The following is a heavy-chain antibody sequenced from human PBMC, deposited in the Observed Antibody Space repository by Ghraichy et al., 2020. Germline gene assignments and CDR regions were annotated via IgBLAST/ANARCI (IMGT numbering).Heavy chain of an antibody. V-gene: IGHV4-34*01. Sequence: SEPLSLTCAVYGGSFSGYYWSWIRQPPGKGLEWIGEINHSGSTNYNPSLKSRVTISVDTSKNQFSLKLSSVTAADTAVYYCASGETYYDFWSGYLNAFDIWGQGTMVTVSS. J-gene: IGHJ3*02. CDR2: INHSGST. CDR3: ASGETYYDFWSGYLNAFDI. D-gene: IGHD3-3*01. CDR1: GGSFSGYY.